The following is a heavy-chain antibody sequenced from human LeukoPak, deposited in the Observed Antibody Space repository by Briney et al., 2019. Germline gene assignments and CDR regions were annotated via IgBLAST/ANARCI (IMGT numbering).Heavy chain of an antibody. J-gene: IGHJ4*02. D-gene: IGHD3-22*01. Sequence: PGGSLRLSCAASGFTVSSNYMSWVRQAPGKGLDWVSVIYSGGSTYYADSVKGRFTISRDNSKNTLYLQMNSLRAEDTAVYYCAKAVTYYYDSSGAYYFDYWGQGTLVTVSS. CDR1: GFTVSSNY. CDR3: AKAVTYYYDSSGAYYFDY. V-gene: IGHV3-53*01. CDR2: IYSGGST.